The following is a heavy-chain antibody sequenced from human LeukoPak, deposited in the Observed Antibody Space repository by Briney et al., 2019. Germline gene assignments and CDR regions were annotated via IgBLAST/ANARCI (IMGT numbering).Heavy chain of an antibody. J-gene: IGHJ4*02. CDR1: GFSFGVYA. CDR2: ISGTGIDT. D-gene: IGHD6-19*01. V-gene: IGHV3-23*01. Sequence: GGSLRLSCSASGFSFGVYAMSWVRQAPGKGLEWVSAISGTGIDTYYADSVKGRFTVSRDNSKNTLYLQMNSLRAEDTAVYFCAKGYSSGWSPFDYWGQGTLVTVSS. CDR3: AKGYSSGWSPFDY.